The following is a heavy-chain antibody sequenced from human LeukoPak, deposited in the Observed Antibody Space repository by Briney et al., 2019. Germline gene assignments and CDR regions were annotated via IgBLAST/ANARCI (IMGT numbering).Heavy chain of an antibody. CDR3: AKEKSQSGGNTLGFFDF. D-gene: IGHD4-23*01. CDR1: GFTFSSYA. V-gene: IGHV3-23*01. CDR2: ISGSGDTT. J-gene: IGHJ5*01. Sequence: PGGSLRLSCAVSGFTFSSYAMSWVRQAPGKGLEWVSVISGSGDTTYYADSVKGRFTISRDNSKNTLYLQMNILRAEDTAIYYCAKEKSQSGGNTLGFFDFWGQGTLVTVSS.